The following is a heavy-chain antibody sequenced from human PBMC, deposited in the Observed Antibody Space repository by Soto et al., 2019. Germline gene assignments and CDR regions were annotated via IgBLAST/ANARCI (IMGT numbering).Heavy chain of an antibody. D-gene: IGHD2-21*01. CDR3: ARVSRDYHLYYFDY. J-gene: IGHJ4*02. Sequence: CLRLSSIVWGFTFSDHFVAWVRQAPGKGLEWVSDISTTRNYTKYADSVKGRFSMSRDNARNSVYLQMNRLRADDTAVYYCARVSRDYHLYYFDYWGRGALVTVSS. CDR2: ISTTRNYT. CDR1: GFTFSDHF. V-gene: IGHV3-11*06.